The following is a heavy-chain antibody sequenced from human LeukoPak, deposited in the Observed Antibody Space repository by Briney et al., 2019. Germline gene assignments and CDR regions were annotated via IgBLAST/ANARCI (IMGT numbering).Heavy chain of an antibody. J-gene: IGHJ3*02. CDR1: GFTFSSYA. CDR3: ARVFYAGYSSSWYAFDI. D-gene: IGHD6-13*01. V-gene: IGHV3-30*04. Sequence: GGSLRLSCAASGFTFSSYAMHWVRQAPGKGLEWVAVISYDGSNKYYADSVKGRFTISRDNSKNTLYLQMNSLRAEDTAVYYCARVFYAGYSSSWYAFDIWGQGTMVTVSS. CDR2: ISYDGSNK.